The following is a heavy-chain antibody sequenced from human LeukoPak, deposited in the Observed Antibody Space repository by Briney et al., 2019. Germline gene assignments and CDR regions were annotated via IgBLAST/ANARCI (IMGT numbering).Heavy chain of an antibody. CDR1: GYTFTGYY. Sequence: ASVKVSCKASGYTFTGYYMHWVRQAPGQGLEWMGWINPNSVGTNYAQKFQGRVTMTRDTSISTAYMELSRLRSDDTAVYYCAREDYYDSSGYGVYWGQGTLVTVSS. V-gene: IGHV1-2*02. J-gene: IGHJ4*02. D-gene: IGHD3-22*01. CDR2: INPNSVGT. CDR3: AREDYYDSSGYGVY.